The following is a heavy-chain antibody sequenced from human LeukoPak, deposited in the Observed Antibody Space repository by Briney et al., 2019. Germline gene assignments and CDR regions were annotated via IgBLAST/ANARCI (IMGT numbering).Heavy chain of an antibody. D-gene: IGHD3-16*01. CDR3: ATYDTVWPVF. V-gene: IGHV5-51*01. J-gene: IGHJ4*02. CDR2: IHPGGSDI. Sequence: GESLKISCAGYGYTFSTYYIGWVRQMPGKGLEWMAIIHPGGSDIRYSPSFQGQVTISADKYINTAYLQWTSLKASDTATYYCATYDTVWPVFWGLGTLVTVSS. CDR1: GYTFSTYY.